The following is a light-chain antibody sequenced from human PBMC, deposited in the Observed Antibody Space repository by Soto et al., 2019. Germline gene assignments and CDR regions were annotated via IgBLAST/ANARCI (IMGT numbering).Light chain of an antibody. J-gene: IGLJ2*01. V-gene: IGLV1-44*01. CDR2: SNT. CDR3: AAWDDSLNGVV. Sequence: QSVLTQPPSASGTPGQTIAISCSGGSSHIGSHTVNWYQQLPGTAPRLLIYSNTQRPSGVPDRFSGSKSGTSASLAISGLQSEYEGDYYCAAWDDSLNGVVFGGGTQLTVL. CDR1: SSHIGSHT.